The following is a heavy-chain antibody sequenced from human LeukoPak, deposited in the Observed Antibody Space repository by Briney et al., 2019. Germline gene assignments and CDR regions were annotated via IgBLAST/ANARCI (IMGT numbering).Heavy chain of an antibody. CDR3: AIVWELDSSGFFDY. J-gene: IGHJ4*02. V-gene: IGHV1-18*01. D-gene: IGHD3-22*01. CDR2: ISAYNGNT. CDR1: GYTFTSYG. Sequence: GASVKVTCKASGYTFTSYGISWVRQAPGQGLEWMGWISAYNGNTNYAQKLQGRVTMTTDTSTSTAYMELRSLRSDDTAVYYCAIVWELDSSGFFDYWGQGTLVTVSS.